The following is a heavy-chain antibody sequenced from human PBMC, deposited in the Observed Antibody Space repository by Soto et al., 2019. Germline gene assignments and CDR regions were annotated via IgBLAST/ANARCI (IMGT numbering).Heavy chain of an antibody. CDR1: GFTFTNYY. J-gene: IGHJ4*02. V-gene: IGHV1-46*01. CDR2: INPSGGGT. CDR3: ARDSGDTTLRQWGRSFHY. Sequence: ASVKVSCKASGFTFTNYYIHWVRQAPGQGLEWMGLINPSGGGTFHAQKFQGRVTVTRDTSTGTVYMELSNLRSEDTAVYFCARDSGDTTLRQWGRSFHYWGQGTLVTVSS. D-gene: IGHD1-1*01.